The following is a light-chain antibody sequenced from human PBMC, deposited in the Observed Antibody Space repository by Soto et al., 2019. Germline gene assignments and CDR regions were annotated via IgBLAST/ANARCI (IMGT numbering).Light chain of an antibody. CDR1: SSDVGSYNL. J-gene: IGLJ1*01. Sequence: QSALTQPASVSGSPGQPITISCTGTSSDVGSYNLVSWYQHHPDKAPKLLIYEVTKRPSGVSSRFSGSKSGNTASLTISGLQPEDEADYYCCSFAGRSTFNVFGTGTKLTVL. CDR3: CSFAGRSTFNV. V-gene: IGLV2-23*02. CDR2: EVT.